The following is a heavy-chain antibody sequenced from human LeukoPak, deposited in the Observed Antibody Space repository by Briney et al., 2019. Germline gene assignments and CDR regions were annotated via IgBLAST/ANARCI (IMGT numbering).Heavy chain of an antibody. V-gene: IGHV1-46*01. J-gene: IGHJ1*01. Sequence: ASVKVSCKASGYTFTSYYMHWVRQAPGQGLEWMGIINPSGGSTSYAQKFQGRVTITADGSTSTAYMELSSLRSEDTAVYYCARDSSEFRSLIPHWGQGTLVTVSS. CDR2: INPSGGST. D-gene: IGHD2-21*01. CDR3: ARDSSEFRSLIPH. CDR1: GYTFTSYY.